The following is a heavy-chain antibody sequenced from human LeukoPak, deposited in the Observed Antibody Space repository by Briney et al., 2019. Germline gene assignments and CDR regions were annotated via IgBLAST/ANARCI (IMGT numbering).Heavy chain of an antibody. D-gene: IGHD3-16*01. V-gene: IGHV3-21*01. J-gene: IGHJ4*02. CDR1: GFTFSSYN. Sequence: PGGSLRLSCAASGFTFSSYNMNWVRQAPGKGLEWVSCISSSSSYIYYPDSVKGRFTISRDNAKNSLYLQMNSLRAEDTAVYYCASDYGGLFLFDYWGQGTLVTVSS. CDR3: ASDYGGLFLFDY. CDR2: ISSSSSYI.